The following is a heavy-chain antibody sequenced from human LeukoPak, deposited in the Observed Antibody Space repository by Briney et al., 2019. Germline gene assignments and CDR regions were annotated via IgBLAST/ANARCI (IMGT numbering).Heavy chain of an antibody. V-gene: IGHV1-8*03. CDR3: ARGTDSSSSGDY. Sequence: AASVKVSCKASGYTFTSYDINWVRQATGQGLEWMGWMNPNSGNTGYAQKFQGRVTITRNTSISTAYMELSSLRSEDTAVYYCARGTDSSSSGDYWGQGTLVTVPS. CDR2: MNPNSGNT. D-gene: IGHD6-6*01. CDR1: GYTFTSYD. J-gene: IGHJ4*02.